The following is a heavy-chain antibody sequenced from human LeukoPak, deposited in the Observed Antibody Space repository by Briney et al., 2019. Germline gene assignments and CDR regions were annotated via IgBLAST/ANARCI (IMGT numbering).Heavy chain of an antibody. CDR3: ARPLSGSSSSKDFWTWFDP. CDR2: IYYSGST. Sequence: PSETLSLTCTVTGGSISSSSYYWGWIRQPPGKGLEWIGSIYYSGSTYYNPSLKSRVTISVDTSKNQFSLKLSSVTAADTAVYYCARPLSGSSSSKDFWTWFDPWGQGTLVTVSS. J-gene: IGHJ5*02. D-gene: IGHD6-6*01. V-gene: IGHV4-39*01. CDR1: GGSISSSSYY.